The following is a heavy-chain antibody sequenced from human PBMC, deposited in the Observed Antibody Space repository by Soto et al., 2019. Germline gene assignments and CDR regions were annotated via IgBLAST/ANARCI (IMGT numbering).Heavy chain of an antibody. CDR2: INAGNGNT. D-gene: IGHD2-8*02. J-gene: IGHJ4*02. V-gene: IGHV1-3*05. CDR3: ARGDWWLFDY. Sequence: QVQLVQSGAEEKKPGASVKVSCKASGYTFTSYAMHWVRQAPGQRLEWMGWINAGNGNTKYSQKFQGRVTITRDTSASTGCMELSSVRSEDTAVYYCARGDWWLFDYWSQGTLVTVSS. CDR1: GYTFTSYA.